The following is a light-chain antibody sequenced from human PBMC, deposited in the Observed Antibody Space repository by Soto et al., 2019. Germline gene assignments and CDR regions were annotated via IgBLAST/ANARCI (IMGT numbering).Light chain of an antibody. CDR2: WAS. J-gene: IGKJ1*01. CDR3: QQFHTAPTT. V-gene: IGKV4-1*01. CDR1: QSVLYSSNNKNY. Sequence: DIVMTQSPDFLAVSLGERATINCKSSQSVLYSSNNKNYIAWYQQKSGQPPKLLIYWASTRESGVPDRFTGSGSVTDFSLTISSLQAEDVAVYYCQQFHTAPTTFGQGTKVEIK.